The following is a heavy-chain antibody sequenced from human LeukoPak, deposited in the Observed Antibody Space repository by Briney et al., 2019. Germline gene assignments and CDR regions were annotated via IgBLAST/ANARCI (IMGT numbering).Heavy chain of an antibody. CDR1: GGSISSSNW. CDR3: ARGTTVTTLYYYYYYYMDV. J-gene: IGHJ6*03. CDR2: IYHSGST. V-gene: IGHV4-4*02. Sequence: SGTLSLTCAVSGGSISSSNWWSWVRQPPGKGLEWIGEIYHSGSTNYNPSLKSRVTISVDKSKNQFSLKLSSVTAADTAVYYCARGTTVTTLYYYYYYYMDVWGKGTTVTISS. D-gene: IGHD4-17*01.